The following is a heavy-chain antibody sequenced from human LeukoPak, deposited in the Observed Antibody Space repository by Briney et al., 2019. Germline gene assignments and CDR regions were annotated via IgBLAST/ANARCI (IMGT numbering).Heavy chain of an antibody. J-gene: IGHJ6*03. Sequence: GGSLRLSCAATGFTFDDYAMHWVRQAPGKGLEWVSLISWDGGSTYYADSVKGRFTISRDNSKNSLYLQMNSLRAEDTALYYCAKEGQGYYMDVWGKGTTVTVSS. CDR3: AKEGQGYYMDV. V-gene: IGHV3-43D*03. CDR2: ISWDGGST. CDR1: GFTFDDYA.